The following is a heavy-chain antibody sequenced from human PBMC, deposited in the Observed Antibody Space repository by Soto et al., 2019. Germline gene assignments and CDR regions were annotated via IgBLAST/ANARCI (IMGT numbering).Heavy chain of an antibody. J-gene: IGHJ4*02. CDR3: ARRWGSAADY. Sequence: PSETLSLTCTVSGCSISSYYWSWIRQPPGKGLEWIGYIYYSGSTNYNPSLKSRVTISVDTSKNQFSLKLSSVTAADTAVYYCARRWGSAADYWGQGTLVTVSS. D-gene: IGHD2-15*01. V-gene: IGHV4-59*08. CDR1: GCSISSYY. CDR2: IYYSGST.